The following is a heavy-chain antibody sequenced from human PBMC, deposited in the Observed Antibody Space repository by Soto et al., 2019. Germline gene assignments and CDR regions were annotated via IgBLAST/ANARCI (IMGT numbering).Heavy chain of an antibody. CDR3: ARDSFDILTGPGLFDI. D-gene: IGHD3-9*01. CDR1: GYTFTSYD. Sequence: ASVKVSCKASGYTFTSYDMHWVRQAPGQRLEWMGWINAGNGNTKYSQKFQGRVTITRDTSASTAYMELRSLRSDDTAVYYCARDSFDILTGPGLFDIWGQGTMVTVSS. CDR2: INAGNGNT. J-gene: IGHJ3*02. V-gene: IGHV1-3*01.